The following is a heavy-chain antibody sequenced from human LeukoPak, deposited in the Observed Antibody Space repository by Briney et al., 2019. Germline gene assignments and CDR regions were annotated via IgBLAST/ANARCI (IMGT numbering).Heavy chain of an antibody. D-gene: IGHD2-2*01. Sequence: SETLSLTCTVSGGSISSSSYYWGWIRQPPGKGLEWIGSIYYSGSTYYNPSLKSRVTISVDTSKNQFSLKLSSVTAADTAVYYCARTDRGYCSSTSCYGPYFDYWGQGTLVTVSS. CDR2: IYYSGST. J-gene: IGHJ4*02. CDR1: GGSISSSSYY. V-gene: IGHV4-39*01. CDR3: ARTDRGYCSSTSCYGPYFDY.